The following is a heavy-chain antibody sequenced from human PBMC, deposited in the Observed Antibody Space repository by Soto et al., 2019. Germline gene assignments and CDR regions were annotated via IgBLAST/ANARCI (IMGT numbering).Heavy chain of an antibody. Sequence: SETLSLTCGVSGGSISSGGYSWSWIRQPPGKGLEWIGYIYYSGSTYYNPSLKSRVTISVDTSKNQFSLKLSSVTAADTAVYYCARERRMTTLDYWGQGTLVTVSS. CDR2: IYYSGST. CDR1: GGSISSGGYS. D-gene: IGHD4-17*01. V-gene: IGHV4-31*11. CDR3: ARERRMTTLDY. J-gene: IGHJ4*02.